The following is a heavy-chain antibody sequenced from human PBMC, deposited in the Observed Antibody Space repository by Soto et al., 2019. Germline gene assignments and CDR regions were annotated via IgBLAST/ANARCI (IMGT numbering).Heavy chain of an antibody. CDR2: IYHSGST. CDR3: ARDASPPRWSSSRKAYHSYYTDV. V-gene: IGHV4-4*02. D-gene: IGHD6-6*01. Sequence: PSETLSITCAVSSGSISSSNWWSWVRQPPGKGLEWIGEIYHSGSTNYNPSLKSRVTISVDKSKNQFSLKLSSVTAADTAVYYCARDASPPRWSSSRKAYHSYYTDVWGKGPTVTLSS. CDR1: SGSISSSNW. J-gene: IGHJ6*03.